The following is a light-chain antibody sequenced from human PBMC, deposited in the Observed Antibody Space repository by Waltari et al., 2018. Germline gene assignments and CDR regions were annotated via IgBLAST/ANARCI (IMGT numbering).Light chain of an antibody. V-gene: IGKV3-11*01. CDR3: QQRISWPLT. J-gene: IGKJ4*01. Sequence: EIVLTQSPATLYLSPRERATLSCRASQSVSNYLTWYQQKPSQAPSLLIYDASNRATGIPARFSGGGSGTDFTLTISSLEPEDFAVYYCQQRISWPLTFGGGTKVEIK. CDR2: DAS. CDR1: QSVSNY.